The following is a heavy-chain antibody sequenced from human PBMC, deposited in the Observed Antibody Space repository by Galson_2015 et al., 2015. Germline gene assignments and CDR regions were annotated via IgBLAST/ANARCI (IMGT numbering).Heavy chain of an antibody. J-gene: IGHJ4*02. V-gene: IGHV3-53*01. Sequence: SLRLSCAASGFTASSNYMAWFRQAPVKGLEWVSVLSKTDTAYYVDSVRGRFTISRDNSKNTVYLQMDYLTVDDTAVYYCARGRGFIFDFWGQGTLVTVSS. CDR2: LSKTDTA. CDR1: GFTASSNY. CDR3: ARGRGFIFDF. D-gene: IGHD3-10*01.